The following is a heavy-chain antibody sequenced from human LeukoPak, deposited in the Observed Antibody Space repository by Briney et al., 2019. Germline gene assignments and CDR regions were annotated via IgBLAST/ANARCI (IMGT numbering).Heavy chain of an antibody. D-gene: IGHD2-15*01. CDR3: ASTLCSGGSCYLDY. Sequence: SETLSLTCTVSGGSISSYYWSWIRQPAGKGLEWIGRIYTSGSTNYNPSLKSRVTMSVDTSKNQFSLKLSSVTAADTAVYYCASTLCSGGSCYLDYWGQGTLVTVSS. CDR1: GGSISSYY. CDR2: IYTSGST. V-gene: IGHV4-4*07. J-gene: IGHJ4*02.